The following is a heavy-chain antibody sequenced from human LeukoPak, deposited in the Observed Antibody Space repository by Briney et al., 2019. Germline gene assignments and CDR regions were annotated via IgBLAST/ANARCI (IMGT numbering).Heavy chain of an antibody. CDR2: ISWNSGSI. J-gene: IGHJ6*02. CDR1: GFTFDDYA. CDR3: AKDSARYYYDSSGYYDPRGDYYYGMDV. D-gene: IGHD3-22*01. V-gene: IGHV3-9*01. Sequence: GGSLRLSCAASGFTFDDYAMHWVRQAPGKGLEWVSGISWNSGSIGYADSVKGRFTISRDNAKNSLYLQMNSLRAEDTALYYCAKDSARYYYDSSGYYDPRGDYYYGMDVWGQGTTVTVSS.